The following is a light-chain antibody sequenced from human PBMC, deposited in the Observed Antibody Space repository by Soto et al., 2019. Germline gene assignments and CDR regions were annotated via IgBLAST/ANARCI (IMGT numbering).Light chain of an antibody. CDR1: QSVSSY. CDR3: QQRSNWLYT. CDR2: DAS. Sequence: EIVLTQSPATLPLSPGERATLSCRSSQSVSSYLAWYPQRPGQAPRLLIYDASNMATGIPARFSGSGSGTGCPLTISRLEPEDFAVYYCQQRSNWLYTFGQGTKLEIQ. V-gene: IGKV3-11*01. J-gene: IGKJ2*01.